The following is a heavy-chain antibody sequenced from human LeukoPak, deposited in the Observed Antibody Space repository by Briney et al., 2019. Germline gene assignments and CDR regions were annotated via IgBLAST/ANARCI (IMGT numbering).Heavy chain of an antibody. CDR1: GGSISSGGYS. D-gene: IGHD3-16*01. CDR2: IYHSGST. CDR3: AREGVYDGYAYFDY. J-gene: IGHJ4*02. Sequence: PSQTLSLTCAVSGGSISSGGYSWSWIRQPPGKGLEWIGYIYHSGSTYYNPSLKSRVTISVDTSKNQFSLKLSSVTAADTAVYYCAREGVYDGYAYFDYWGQGTLVTVSS. V-gene: IGHV4-30-2*01.